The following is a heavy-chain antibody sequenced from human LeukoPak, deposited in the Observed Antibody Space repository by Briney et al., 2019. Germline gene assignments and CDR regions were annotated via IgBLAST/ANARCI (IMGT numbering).Heavy chain of an antibody. Sequence: PGGSLRLSCAASGFTFSSYAMHWVRQAPGKGLEWVANIKQDGSEKYYVDSVKGRFTISRDNAKNSLYLQMNSLRAEDTAVYYCARVGTIFGVVIGFDYWGQGTLVTVSS. CDR2: IKQDGSEK. D-gene: IGHD3-3*01. CDR3: ARVGTIFGVVIGFDY. J-gene: IGHJ4*02. V-gene: IGHV3-7*01. CDR1: GFTFSSYA.